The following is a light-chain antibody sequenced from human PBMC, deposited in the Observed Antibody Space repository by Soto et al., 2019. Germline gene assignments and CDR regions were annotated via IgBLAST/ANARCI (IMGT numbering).Light chain of an antibody. V-gene: IGKV1-6*01. CDR2: AAS. J-gene: IGKJ1*01. CDR1: QGIRND. CDR3: LQDYNYPWT. Sequence: AIQMTQSPSSLSASVGDRVTITCRASQGIRNDIGWYQQKPGKAPKLLIYAASSLQSGVPSRFSGSGSGTDFTLTISSLQPEDFATYYCLQDYNYPWTFGQGTNVEIK.